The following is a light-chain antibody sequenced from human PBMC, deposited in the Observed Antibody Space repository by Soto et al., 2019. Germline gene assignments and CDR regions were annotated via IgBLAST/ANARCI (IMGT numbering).Light chain of an antibody. CDR1: SSNIGAGYG. Sequence: QSVLTQPPSVSGAPGQRVTISCTGSSSNIGAGYGVHWYQQLPGTAPKLLIYGNNNRPSGVPDRFSGSKSGTSASLAITGLQAEDEADYYCQSYDSSLSGLFGGGTKL. CDR2: GNN. J-gene: IGLJ2*01. V-gene: IGLV1-40*01. CDR3: QSYDSSLSGL.